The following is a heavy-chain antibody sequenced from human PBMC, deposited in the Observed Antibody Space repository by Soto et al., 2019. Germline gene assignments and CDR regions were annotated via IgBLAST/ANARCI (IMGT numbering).Heavy chain of an antibody. V-gene: IGHV3-21*01. Sequence: GGSLRLSCAASGFTFSSYSMNWVRQAPGKGLEWVSSISSSSSYIYYADSVKGRFTISRDNAKNSLYLQMNSLRAEDTAVYYCARDRYSSSWYPPGYYYYMDVWGKGTTVTVSS. J-gene: IGHJ6*03. CDR2: ISSSSSYI. CDR1: GFTFSSYS. D-gene: IGHD6-13*01. CDR3: ARDRYSSSWYPPGYYYYMDV.